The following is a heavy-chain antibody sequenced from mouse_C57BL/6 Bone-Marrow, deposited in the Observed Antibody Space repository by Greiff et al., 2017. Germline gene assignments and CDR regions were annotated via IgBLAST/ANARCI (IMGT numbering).Heavy chain of an antibody. V-gene: IGHV1-69*01. CDR1: GYTFTSYW. CDR2: IDPSDSYT. D-gene: IGHD2-4*01. CDR3: ARGTPYDYDNY. J-gene: IGHJ2*01. Sequence: KESCKASGYTFTSYWMHWVKQRPGQGLEWIGEIDPSDSYTNYNQKFKGKSTLTVDKSSTTAYMQLSILTSEDSAVYYCARGTPYDYDNYWGQGTTLTVSS.